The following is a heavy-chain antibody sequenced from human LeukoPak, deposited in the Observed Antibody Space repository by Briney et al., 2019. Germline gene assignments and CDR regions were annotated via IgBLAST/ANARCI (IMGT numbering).Heavy chain of an antibody. CDR2: IYYSGST. D-gene: IGHD3-22*01. V-gene: IGHV4-59*01. Sequence: SETLSLTXTVSGGSISSYYWSWIRQPPGKGLECIGYIYYSGSTNYNPSLKSRVTISVDTSKNQFSLKLSSVTAADTAVYYCARRTYFYDSSGYYFDYWGQGTLVTVSS. CDR1: GGSISSYY. CDR3: ARRTYFYDSSGYYFDY. J-gene: IGHJ4*02.